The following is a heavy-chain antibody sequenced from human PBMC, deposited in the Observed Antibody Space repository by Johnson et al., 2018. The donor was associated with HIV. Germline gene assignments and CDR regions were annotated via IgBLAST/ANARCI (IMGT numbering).Heavy chain of an antibody. D-gene: IGHD3-16*01. V-gene: IGHV3-30*04. J-gene: IGHJ3*02. CDR1: GFTFSSYA. Sequence: QVKLVESGGGVVQPGRSLRLSCAASGFTFSSYAMHWVRQAPGKGLEWVAVISYDGSNKYYADSVKGRFTISRDNSKNTLYLQMNSLRAEDTAVYYCARERGLPDAFDIWVQGTMVTVSS. CDR3: ARERGLPDAFDI. CDR2: ISYDGSNK.